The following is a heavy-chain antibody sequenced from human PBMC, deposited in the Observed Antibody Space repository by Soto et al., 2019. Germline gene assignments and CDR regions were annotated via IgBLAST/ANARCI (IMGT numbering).Heavy chain of an antibody. Sequence: GGSLRLSCAASGFAFNIYEMNWVRQAPGKGLEWVSYISTSGTTIYYADSVKGRFTISRDNAKNSLYLQMNSLRAEDTAVYFCARVSPGYSYGYPNWFDPWGQGTVVTV. CDR2: ISTSGTTI. D-gene: IGHD5-18*01. V-gene: IGHV3-48*03. CDR3: ARVSPGYSYGYPNWFDP. J-gene: IGHJ5*02. CDR1: GFAFNIYE.